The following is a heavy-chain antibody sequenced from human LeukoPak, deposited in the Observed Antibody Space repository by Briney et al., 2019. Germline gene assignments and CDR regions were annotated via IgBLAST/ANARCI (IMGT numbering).Heavy chain of an antibody. CDR3: GRVQVDTHFEY. CDR1: AGFPTNDY. D-gene: IGHD2-2*02. V-gene: IGHV4-59*01. CDR2: IHYGVGT. Sequence: SQTLSPTSTVSAGFPTNDYWSWIRQLAGKVPEWIGYIHYGVGTAYNPSLKSRLPISVDRSKNQFSLKLTSVTDADTAVYYCGRVQVDTHFEYWGAGTLVSVSS. J-gene: IGHJ4*02.